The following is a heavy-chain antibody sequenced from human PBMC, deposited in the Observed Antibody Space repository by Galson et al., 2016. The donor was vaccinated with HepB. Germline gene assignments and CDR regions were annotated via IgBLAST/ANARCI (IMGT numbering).Heavy chain of an antibody. V-gene: IGHV3-7*04. Sequence: SLRLSCAASGFTLSRYWMSWVRQTPGKGLEWVANVNQDGRKKNYVDSVKGRFTISRDNARNSLDLQMNNLRVDDTAVYYCARVEARFLEWLFDSFYYYMDVWGKGTTVTVSS. CDR3: ARVEARFLEWLFDSFYYYMDV. D-gene: IGHD3-3*01. J-gene: IGHJ6*03. CDR1: GFTLSRYW. CDR2: VNQDGRKK.